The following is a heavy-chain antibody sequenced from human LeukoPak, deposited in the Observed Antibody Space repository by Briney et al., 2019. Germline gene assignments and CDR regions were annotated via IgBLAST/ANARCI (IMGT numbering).Heavy chain of an antibody. CDR2: IIPIFGTA. D-gene: IGHD2-2*01. Sequence: SVKVSCKAYGGTFSSYAISWVRQAPGQGLEWMGGIIPIFGTANYAQKFQGRVTITTDESTSTAYMELSSLRSEDTAVYYCARGSCSSTSCYFDYWGQGTLVTVSS. CDR3: ARGSCSSTSCYFDY. J-gene: IGHJ4*02. V-gene: IGHV1-69*05. CDR1: GGTFSSYA.